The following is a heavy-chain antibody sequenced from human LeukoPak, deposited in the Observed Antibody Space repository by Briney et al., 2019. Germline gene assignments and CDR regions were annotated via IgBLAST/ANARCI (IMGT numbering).Heavy chain of an antibody. CDR2: INSDGSST. CDR1: GFTFSSYW. D-gene: IGHD5-18*01. Sequence: PGGSLRLSCAASGFTFSSYWMPWVRQAPGKGLVWVSRINSDGSSTSYADSVKGRFTISRDNAKNTLYLQMNSLRAEDTAVYYCARGGYSYGTPTLYYFDYWGQGTLVTVSS. V-gene: IGHV3-74*01. J-gene: IGHJ4*02. CDR3: ARGGYSYGTPTLYYFDY.